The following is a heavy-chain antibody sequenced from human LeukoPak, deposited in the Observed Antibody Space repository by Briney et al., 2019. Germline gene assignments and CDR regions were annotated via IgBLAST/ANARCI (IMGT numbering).Heavy chain of an antibody. J-gene: IGHJ4*02. CDR3: ARGRTYYDYIWGSYRTYYFDY. D-gene: IGHD3-16*02. V-gene: IGHV4-34*01. Sequence: SETLSLTCAVYGGSFSGYYWSWIRQPPGKGLEWIGEINHSGSTNYNPSLKSRVTISVDTSKNQFSLKLSSVTAADTAVYYCARGRTYYDYIWGSYRTYYFDYWGQGTLVTVSS. CDR2: INHSGST. CDR1: GGSFSGYY.